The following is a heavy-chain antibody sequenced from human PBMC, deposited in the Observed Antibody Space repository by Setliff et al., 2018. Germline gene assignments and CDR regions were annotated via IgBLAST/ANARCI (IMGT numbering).Heavy chain of an antibody. Sequence: PSATLSLTCSVSDFSINSGYYWGWIRQSPGEGLEWIGSIYRNGNTYYNPSLKSRVTISVDTSKNQLSLKLNSVTAADTAVYYCARQIDYGDFQYFDYWGQGTLVTVSS. CDR2: IYRNGNT. D-gene: IGHD4-17*01. J-gene: IGHJ4*02. CDR1: DFSINSGYY. V-gene: IGHV4-38-2*01. CDR3: ARQIDYGDFQYFDY.